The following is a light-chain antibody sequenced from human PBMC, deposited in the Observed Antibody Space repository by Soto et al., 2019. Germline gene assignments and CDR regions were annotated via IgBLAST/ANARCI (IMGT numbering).Light chain of an antibody. CDR3: QQYVTSPT. CDR2: DAV. J-gene: IGKJ3*01. CDR1: QSVTGTN. Sequence: EIVLTQSPGTLSLSPGEGATLSCRASQSVTGTNLAWYQQRPGQAPRLLIYDAVRRATGIPDRFSGSGSGTDFTLTISRLEPEDFAVYYCQQYVTSPTFGPGTKVHIK. V-gene: IGKV3-20*01.